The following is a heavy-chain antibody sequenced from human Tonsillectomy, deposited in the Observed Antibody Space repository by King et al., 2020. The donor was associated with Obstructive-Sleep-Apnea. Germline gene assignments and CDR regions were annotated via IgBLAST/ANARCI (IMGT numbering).Heavy chain of an antibody. CDR3: AAVDVVLPAVIPFDI. D-gene: IGHD2-2*01. Sequence: QLQESGPGLVKPSQTLSLTCTVSGVSISSGTYYWSWIRQHPGKGLEWIGYIYYSGSTYYNPSLKSRVAMSVDTSKNQFSLSLNSVTAADTAVYYCAAVDVVLPAVIPFDIWGQGTLVTVSS. V-gene: IGHV4-31*03. CDR1: GVSISSGTYY. J-gene: IGHJ4*02. CDR2: IYYSGST.